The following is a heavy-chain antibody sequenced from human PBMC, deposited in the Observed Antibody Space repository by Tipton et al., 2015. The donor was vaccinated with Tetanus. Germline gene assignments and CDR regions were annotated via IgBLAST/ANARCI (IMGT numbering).Heavy chain of an antibody. Sequence: QLVQSGAEVKKPGASVKVSCKASGYTFTSYGISWVRQAPGQGLEWMGWISAYNGNTNYAQELQGRVTMTTDTSTSTAYMELRSLRSDDTALYYCAGDKTRITMGRGVSYDAFDIWGQGTMVTVSS. J-gene: IGHJ3*02. CDR1: GYTFTSYG. V-gene: IGHV1-18*01. CDR3: AGDKTRITMGRGVSYDAFDI. D-gene: IGHD3-10*01. CDR2: ISAYNGNT.